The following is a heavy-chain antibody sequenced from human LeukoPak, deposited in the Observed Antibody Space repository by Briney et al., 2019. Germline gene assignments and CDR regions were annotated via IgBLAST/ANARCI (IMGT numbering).Heavy chain of an antibody. D-gene: IGHD1-26*01. CDR3: ARHLGGNYYDAFDI. J-gene: IGHJ3*02. V-gene: IGHV4-39*01. CDR1: GGSISSSSYY. Sequence: PSETLSLTCTVSGGSISSSSYYWGWIRQPPGKGLEWIGSIYYSGSTYYNPSLKSRVTISVDTSRNQFSLKLSSVTAADTAVYYCARHLGGNYYDAFDIWGQGTMVTVSS. CDR2: IYYSGST.